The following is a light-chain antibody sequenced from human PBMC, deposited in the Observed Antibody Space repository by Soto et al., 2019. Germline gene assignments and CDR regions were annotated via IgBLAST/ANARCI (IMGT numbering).Light chain of an antibody. Sequence: DIQMTQSPSTLSASVGDRVTITCRASQSIGSWLAWYQQKPGKAPRLLIYGASSLESGVPSRFSGSGSGTEFTLTISSLQPDDFATYYCQQYHSSWTFGQGTKVDIK. CDR1: QSIGSW. CDR3: QQYHSSWT. V-gene: IGKV1-5*01. CDR2: GAS. J-gene: IGKJ1*01.